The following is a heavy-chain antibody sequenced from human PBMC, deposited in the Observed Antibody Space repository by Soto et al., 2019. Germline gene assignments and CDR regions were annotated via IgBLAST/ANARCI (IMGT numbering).Heavy chain of an antibody. V-gene: IGHV4-59*01. CDR3: ARVDVDTATEGEGGDWFDP. D-gene: IGHD5-18*01. Sequence: QVQLQESGPGLVKPSETLSLTCTVSGGSISSYYWSWIRQPPGKGLEWIGYIYYSGSTNYNPSLKSRVTISVDTSKNQFSLKLSSVTAADTAVYYCARVDVDTATEGEGGDWFDPWGQGTLVTVSS. CDR2: IYYSGST. CDR1: GGSISSYY. J-gene: IGHJ5*02.